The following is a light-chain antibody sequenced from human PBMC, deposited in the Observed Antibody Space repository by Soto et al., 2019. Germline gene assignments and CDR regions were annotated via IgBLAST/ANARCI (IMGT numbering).Light chain of an antibody. CDR3: QSYDNSLGVCYV. V-gene: IGLV1-44*01. J-gene: IGLJ1*01. CDR2: GNS. CDR1: SSNVGFNA. Sequence: QSVLTQPPSASGAPGQRVTLSCVGGSSNVGFNAVNWYQQLPGAAPKLLMHGNSQRPSGVPDRFSGSKSGTSASLALTGLQAEDEADYYCQSYDNSLGVCYVFGTGTKVTVL.